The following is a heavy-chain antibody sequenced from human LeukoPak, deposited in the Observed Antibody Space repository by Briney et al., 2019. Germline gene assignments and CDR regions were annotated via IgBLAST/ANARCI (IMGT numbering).Heavy chain of an antibody. V-gene: IGHV3-7*01. Sequence: GGSLRLSCAASGFTFSSYEMNWVRQAPGKGLEWVANIKKDGSEKYYVDSVKGRFTISRDNARNSLYLQMNSLRAEDTAVYYCARSHYYYYYMDVWGKGTTVTVSS. CDR1: GFTFSSYE. J-gene: IGHJ6*03. CDR2: IKKDGSEK. CDR3: ARSHYYYYYMDV.